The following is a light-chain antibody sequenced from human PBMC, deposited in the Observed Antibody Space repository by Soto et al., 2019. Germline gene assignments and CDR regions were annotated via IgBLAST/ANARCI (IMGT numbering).Light chain of an antibody. J-gene: IGLJ1*01. CDR2: EVS. Sequence: QSALTQPPSASGSPGQSVTISCTGTSSDVGGYNYVSWYQQHPGKAPKVMIYEVSKRPSGVPDRFSGSTSCNTASLTVSGVQAEDEADYYCSSYAGTNSPYVFGTGTKLTVL. CDR3: SSYAGTNSPYV. CDR1: SSDVGGYNY. V-gene: IGLV2-8*01.